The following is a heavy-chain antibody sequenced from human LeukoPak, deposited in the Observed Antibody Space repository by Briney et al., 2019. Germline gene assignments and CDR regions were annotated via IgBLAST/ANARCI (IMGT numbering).Heavy chain of an antibody. CDR3: ARLYGGGSLKDY. CDR2: FNHSGST. Sequence: SETLSLNCAVYGGSFSGYSWTWIRQPPGKGLEWIGEFNHSGSTYYNPSLKSRVTISVDTSKNHFSLKLNSVTAADTAVYYCARLYGGGSLKDYWGQGTLVTVSS. CDR1: GGSFSGYS. D-gene: IGHD2-15*01. J-gene: IGHJ4*02. V-gene: IGHV4-34*01.